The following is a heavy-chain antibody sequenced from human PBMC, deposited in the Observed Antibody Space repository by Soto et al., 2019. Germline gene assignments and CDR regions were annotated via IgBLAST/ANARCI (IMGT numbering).Heavy chain of an antibody. Sequence: GGSLRLSCAASGFTFSSYAMSWVRQAPGKGLEWVSAISGSGGSTYYADSVKGRFTISRDNSKNTLYLQMNSLRAEDTAVYYCAKDPLTYYYDSSGYYYGRYFDYWGQGTLVTVSS. CDR2: ISGSGGST. V-gene: IGHV3-23*01. J-gene: IGHJ4*02. D-gene: IGHD3-22*01. CDR1: GFTFSSYA. CDR3: AKDPLTYYYDSSGYYYGRYFDY.